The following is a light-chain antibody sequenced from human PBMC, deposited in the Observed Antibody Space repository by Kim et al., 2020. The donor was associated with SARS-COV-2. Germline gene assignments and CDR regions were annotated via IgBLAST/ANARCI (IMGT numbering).Light chain of an antibody. J-gene: IGKJ2*01. CDR3: HQYYSTPHT. CDR2: LAS. V-gene: IGKV4-1*01. CDR1: QSVLYTSNNMNY. Sequence: RATINCKSSQSVLYTSNNMNYLAWYQQKPGQPPKLLIYLASTREYGVPDRFSGSGSGTDFTLTISSLQAEDVAVYYCHQYYSTPHTFGQGTKLEI.